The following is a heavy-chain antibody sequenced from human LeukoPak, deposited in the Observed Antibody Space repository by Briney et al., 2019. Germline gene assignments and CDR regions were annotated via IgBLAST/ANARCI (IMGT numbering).Heavy chain of an antibody. D-gene: IGHD2-15*01. CDR2: ITSKPDGGTT. CDR1: GFTFSNAW. V-gene: IGHV3-15*01. CDR3: STGDSVITRGAHY. J-gene: IGHJ4*02. Sequence: GGSLRLSCTASGFTFSNAWMSWVRQAPGKGLEWVGRITSKPDGGTTAYAAPVKGRFTISRDDSSNTLYLQLNSLKTEDTAVYYCSTGDSVITRGAHYWGQGTLVTVSS.